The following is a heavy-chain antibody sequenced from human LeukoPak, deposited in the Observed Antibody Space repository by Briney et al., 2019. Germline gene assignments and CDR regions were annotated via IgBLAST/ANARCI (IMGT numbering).Heavy chain of an antibody. CDR1: GFTFSSYS. Sequence: GGSLRLSCAASGFTFSSYSMNWVRQAPGKGLEWVSSISSSSSYIYYADSVKGRFTISRDNAKNSLYLQMNSLRAEDTAVYYCARVLESEMATIGATDYWGQGTLVTVSS. V-gene: IGHV3-21*01. CDR3: ARVLESEMATIGATDY. D-gene: IGHD5-24*01. CDR2: ISSSSSYI. J-gene: IGHJ4*02.